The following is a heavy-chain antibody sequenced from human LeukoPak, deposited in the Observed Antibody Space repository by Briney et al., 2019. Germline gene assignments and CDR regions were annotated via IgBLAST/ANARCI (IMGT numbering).Heavy chain of an antibody. Sequence: GGSLRLSCAAPGFTFSSYGMHWVRQAPGKGLEWVAVIRYDGSNKYYADSVKGRFTISRDNSKNTLYLQMNSLRAEDTTVYYCARDHSSGWYLRRPYYYGMDVWGQGTTVTVSS. D-gene: IGHD6-19*01. J-gene: IGHJ6*02. CDR3: ARDHSSGWYLRRPYYYGMDV. CDR2: IRYDGSNK. CDR1: GFTFSSYG. V-gene: IGHV3-33*01.